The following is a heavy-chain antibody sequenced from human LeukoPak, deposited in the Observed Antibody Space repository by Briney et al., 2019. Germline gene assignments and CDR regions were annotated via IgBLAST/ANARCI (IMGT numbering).Heavy chain of an antibody. CDR1: GFTFSTYA. Sequence: PGGSLRLSCAASGFTFSTYAMNWVRQAPGKGLEWVAVISYDGSNKYYADSVKGRFTISRDNAKNSLYLQMNSLRAEDTAVYYCARELGIGYYYYGMDVWGQGTTVTVSS. CDR3: ARELGIGYYYYGMDV. CDR2: ISYDGSNK. J-gene: IGHJ6*02. V-gene: IGHV3-30-3*01. D-gene: IGHD3-16*01.